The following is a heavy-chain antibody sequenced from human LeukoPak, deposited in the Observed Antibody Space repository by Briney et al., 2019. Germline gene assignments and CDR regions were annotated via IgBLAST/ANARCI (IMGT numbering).Heavy chain of an antibody. CDR2: ISSSSSYI. CDR1: GFTFSSYS. CDR3: VRGGDYSDAKGYYEGAY. J-gene: IGHJ4*02. D-gene: IGHD3-22*01. V-gene: IGHV3-21*06. Sequence: SGGSLRLSCAASGFTFSSYSMNWVRQAPGKGLEWVSSISSSSSYIYYADSVKGRFTISRDNANNSLYLQMDSLRAEDTAMYYCVRGGDYSDAKGYYEGAYWGQGTLVTVSS.